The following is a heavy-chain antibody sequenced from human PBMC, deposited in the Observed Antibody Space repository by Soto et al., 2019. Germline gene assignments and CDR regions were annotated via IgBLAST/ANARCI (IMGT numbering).Heavy chain of an antibody. CDR2: IYYSGST. CDR3: AGGRWLRFFY. CDR1: GGSVSSGSYY. Sequence: QVQLQESGPGLVKPSETLSLTCTVSGGSVSSGSYYWSWIRQPPGKGLEWIGYIYYSGSTNYNPSLKSLVTISVDTPKNQFSLRPSSVTAAAAAEYDCAGGRWLRFFYWGQGTLVT. J-gene: IGHJ4*02. V-gene: IGHV4-61*01. D-gene: IGHD5-12*01.